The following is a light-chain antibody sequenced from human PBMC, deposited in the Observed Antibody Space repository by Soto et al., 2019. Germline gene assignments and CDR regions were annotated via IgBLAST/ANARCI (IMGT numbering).Light chain of an antibody. Sequence: DIQLTQSPSFLSASVGDRVIITCRASQGIDSYLAWFQQIPGKAPKLLIYGASTLQSGVPSRFSGSGYGTEFTLTISSLQPEDSATDYCQQLKSYPLTFGGGTKVEI. V-gene: IGKV1-9*01. CDR3: QQLKSYPLT. CDR2: GAS. J-gene: IGKJ4*01. CDR1: QGIDSY.